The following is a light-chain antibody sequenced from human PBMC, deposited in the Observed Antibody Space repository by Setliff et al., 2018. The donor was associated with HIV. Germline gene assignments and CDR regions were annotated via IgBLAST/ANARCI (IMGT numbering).Light chain of an antibody. CDR2: DAS. V-gene: IGKV3-11*01. J-gene: IGKJ4*01. Sequence: EIVLTQSPATLSLSPGERATLSCRARQSVAGRLAWYQQKPGQAPRLLTYDASNGATGIPARFSGSGSGTDFTLTISSLEPEDFAVYYCQQRHNWPLTFGGGTKVDIK. CDR3: QQRHNWPLT. CDR1: QSVAGR.